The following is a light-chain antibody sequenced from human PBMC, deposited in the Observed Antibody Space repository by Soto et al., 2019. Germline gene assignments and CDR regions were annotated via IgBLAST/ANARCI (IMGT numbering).Light chain of an antibody. CDR1: QSVSSSY. CDR3: QQYGSSPFT. J-gene: IGKJ3*01. V-gene: IGKV3-20*01. CDR2: GAS. Sequence: EIVLTQSPGTLTLSPGERATLSCRASQSVSSSYLVWYQQKPGQAPRLLIYGASSRATGIPDRFSGSGSGTDFTLTSSRLEPEDFAVYYCQQYGSSPFTFGPGTKVDIK.